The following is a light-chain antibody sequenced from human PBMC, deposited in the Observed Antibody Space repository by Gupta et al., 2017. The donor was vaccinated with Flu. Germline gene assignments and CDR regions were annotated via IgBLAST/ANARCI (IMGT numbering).Light chain of an antibody. CDR1: NIGANS. Sequence: CGGDNIGANSVHWYQQRPGQAPQLIIYKNNKRPSGLPDRFSGSNSGSTATLTIDGAQAGDEADYYCQVWVSSNAFFGGGTKLTVL. CDR2: KNN. CDR3: QVWVSSNAF. J-gene: IGLJ2*01. V-gene: IGLV3-9*02.